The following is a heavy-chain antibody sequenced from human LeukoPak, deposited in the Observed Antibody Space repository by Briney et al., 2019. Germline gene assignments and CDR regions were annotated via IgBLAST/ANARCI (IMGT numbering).Heavy chain of an antibody. Sequence: GESLKISCQGCGYSISSYWINWVRQMPGKGLEWVGIVYTGDSHTRYNPSFQGQVVISVDKSISTAYLQWSSLKASDTAIYSCARGNHYPDTSGSPIDFWGQGTLLTVSS. V-gene: IGHV5-51*01. J-gene: IGHJ4*02. CDR3: ARGNHYPDTSGSPIDF. CDR1: GYSISSYW. D-gene: IGHD3-22*01. CDR2: VYTGDSHT.